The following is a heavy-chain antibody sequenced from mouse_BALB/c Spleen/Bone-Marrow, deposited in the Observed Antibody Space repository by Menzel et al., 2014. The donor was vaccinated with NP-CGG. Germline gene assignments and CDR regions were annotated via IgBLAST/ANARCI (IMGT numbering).Heavy chain of an antibody. V-gene: IGHV1-14*01. Sequence: EVQLQQSGPELVKPGASVKMSCKASGYIFTAYVMHWVKQKPGQGLEWIGFFNPYNDDSNYNEKFKGKATLTSDKSSSTAYMELSSLTSEVSAVYYGAREGWLLRFDYWGQGPTLTVSS. CDR3: AREGWLLRFDY. D-gene: IGHD2-3*01. J-gene: IGHJ2*01. CDR2: FNPYNDDS. CDR1: GYIFTAYV.